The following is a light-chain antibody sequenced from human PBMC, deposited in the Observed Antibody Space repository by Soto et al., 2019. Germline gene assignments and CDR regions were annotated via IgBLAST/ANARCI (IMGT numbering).Light chain of an antibody. Sequence: EIVMTQSPATLSVSPGERATLSCRASQSVSSNLAWYQQKPGQAPRLLIHDASNRATGVPVRFSGSGSETDFTLTISSLEPEDSAVYYCQQRYNWPGTFGQGTKVEIK. V-gene: IGKV3-11*01. CDR2: DAS. CDR3: QQRYNWPGT. CDR1: QSVSSN. J-gene: IGKJ1*01.